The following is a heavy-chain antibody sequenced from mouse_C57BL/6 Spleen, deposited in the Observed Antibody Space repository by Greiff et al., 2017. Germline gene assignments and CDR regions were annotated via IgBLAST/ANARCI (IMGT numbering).Heavy chain of an antibody. V-gene: IGHV5-17*01. Sequence: EVKLMESGGGLVKPGGSLKLSCAASGFTFSDYGMHWVRQAPEKGLEWVAYISSGSSTIYYADTVKGRFTISRDNAKNTLFLQMTSLRSEDTAMYYCARGYYYGSSYGAYWGQGTLVTVSA. CDR1: GFTFSDYG. J-gene: IGHJ3*01. CDR2: ISSGSSTI. CDR3: ARGYYYGSSYGAY. D-gene: IGHD1-1*01.